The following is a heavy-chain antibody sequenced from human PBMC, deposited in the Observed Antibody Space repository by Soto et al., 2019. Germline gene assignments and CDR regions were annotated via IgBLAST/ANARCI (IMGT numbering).Heavy chain of an antibody. CDR1: GFTFSTYA. J-gene: IGHJ4*02. V-gene: IGHV3-23*01. CDR3: AIVSNSENYGDY. D-gene: IGHD1-26*01. Sequence: EVQLLESGGALVQPGGSLRLSCAASGFTFSTYAMTWVRQVPGMGLDWVSSISSSGAHTYYADSVKGRFTISRDNSKNTLYLQMNSLRAEDTAIYYCAIVSNSENYGDYWGRGTLVTVSS. CDR2: ISSSGAHT.